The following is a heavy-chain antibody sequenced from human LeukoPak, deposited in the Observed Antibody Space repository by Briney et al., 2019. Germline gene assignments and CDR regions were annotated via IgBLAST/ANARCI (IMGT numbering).Heavy chain of an antibody. CDR1: GGSFSGYY. J-gene: IGHJ4*02. V-gene: IGHV4-34*01. CDR3: ARGRSGLTYYYDSSGYYPPYFDY. Sequence: SETLSLTCAVYGGSFSGYYWSWIRQPPGKGLEWIGEINNSGSTNYNPSLKSRVTISVDTSKDQFSLKLSSVTAADTAEYYCARGRSGLTYYYDSSGYYPPYFDYWGQGTLVTVSS. D-gene: IGHD3-22*01. CDR2: INNSGST.